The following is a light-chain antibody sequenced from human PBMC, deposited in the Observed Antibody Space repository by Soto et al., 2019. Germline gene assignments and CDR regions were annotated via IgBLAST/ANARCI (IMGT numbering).Light chain of an antibody. CDR3: QQLNSFPIP. CDR1: QGIANF. V-gene: IGKV1-9*01. Sequence: IQLTQSPSSLSASVGDRVTISCRASQGIANFLAWYQQKPGKAPKLLIYGASTLQSGVPSRFSGSGSGSDFTLTISSLQPEDFATYYCQQLNSFPIPFGSGTKVDIK. CDR2: GAS. J-gene: IGKJ3*01.